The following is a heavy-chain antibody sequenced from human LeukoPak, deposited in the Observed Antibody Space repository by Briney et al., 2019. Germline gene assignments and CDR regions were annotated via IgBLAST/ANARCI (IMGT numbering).Heavy chain of an antibody. J-gene: IGHJ4*02. CDR2: IDPRDSYT. CDR1: GYRFTSYW. Sequence: GESPRISCKGSGYRFTSYWISWVRQMPGKGLEWMGRIDPRDSYTNYSPSFQGHVTISADKSISTAYLQWSSLKASDTAMYYCARRHYYGSGSYPYWGQGTLVTVSS. V-gene: IGHV5-10-1*01. CDR3: ARRHYYGSGSYPY. D-gene: IGHD3-10*01.